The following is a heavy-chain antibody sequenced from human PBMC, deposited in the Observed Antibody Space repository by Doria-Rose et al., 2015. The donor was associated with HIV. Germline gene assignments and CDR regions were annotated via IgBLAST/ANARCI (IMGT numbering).Heavy chain of an antibody. CDR2: INHGGST. D-gene: IGHD1-26*01. Sequence: QVQLQQWGAGLLKSSETLSLTCAVYGESFSGHYWSWVRQPPGKGLEWIGEINHGGSTYYGMSLKSRVTVSVDTSKNQFSLKLSSVTAADTAVYFCTRRRSPGRYFDYWGQGALVTVSS. CDR3: TRRRSPGRYFDY. CDR1: GESFSGHY. V-gene: IGHV4-34*01. J-gene: IGHJ4*02.